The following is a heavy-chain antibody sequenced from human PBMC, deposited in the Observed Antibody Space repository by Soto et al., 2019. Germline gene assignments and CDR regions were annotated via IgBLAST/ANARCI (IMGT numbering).Heavy chain of an antibody. CDR3: ATVIAVAGTYYYYYYGMDV. D-gene: IGHD6-19*01. J-gene: IGHJ6*02. Sequence: ASEKVSCKVSGYTLTELSMHWVRQAPGKGLEWMGGFDPEDGETIYGQKFQGRVTMTEDTSTDTAYMELSSLRSEDTAVYYCATVIAVAGTYYYYYYGMDVWGQGTTVTVSS. V-gene: IGHV1-24*01. CDR2: FDPEDGET. CDR1: GYTLTELS.